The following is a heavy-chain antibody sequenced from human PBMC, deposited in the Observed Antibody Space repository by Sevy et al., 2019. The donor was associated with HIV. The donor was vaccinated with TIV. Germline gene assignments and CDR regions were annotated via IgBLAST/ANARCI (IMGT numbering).Heavy chain of an antibody. CDR2: ISWNSNSI. Sequence: GGSLILSCAASGFTFDDYAMHWVRQVPGKGLEWVSGISWNSNSIGYADSVKGRVTISRDNAKKSLYLQMNRLRTEDSALYYCAKATDPDYDFWSGIDHYYYAMDVWGQGTTVTVSS. J-gene: IGHJ6*02. CDR1: GFTFDDYA. D-gene: IGHD3-3*01. V-gene: IGHV3-9*01. CDR3: AKATDPDYDFWSGIDHYYYAMDV.